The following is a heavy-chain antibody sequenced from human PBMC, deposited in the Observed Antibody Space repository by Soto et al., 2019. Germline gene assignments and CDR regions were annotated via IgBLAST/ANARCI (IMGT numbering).Heavy chain of an antibody. CDR3: ARIKLVEWFFINVDVYDMDV. CDR1: GFSLSDYA. D-gene: IGHD3-3*01. J-gene: IGHJ6*02. Sequence: PGGSLRLSCVASGFSLSDYAVNWVRRAPGKGLEWVSFISSDSRTIYYADSVEGRFTVSRDNARNSVSLQMDSLRDEDAAVYYCARIKLVEWFFINVDVYDMDVWGQGTPVTGSS. V-gene: IGHV3-48*02. CDR2: ISSDSRTI.